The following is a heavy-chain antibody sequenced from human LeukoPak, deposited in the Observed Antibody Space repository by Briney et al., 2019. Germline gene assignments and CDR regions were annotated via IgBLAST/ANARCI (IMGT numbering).Heavy chain of an antibody. CDR3: ARPRAYCGGDCYSYTFDI. Sequence: SETLSLTCTVSGASISGYYWGWIRQPPGEGLEWMGYIYYTGITNYNPSLKTRVPISVDTSKDQCSLKLSSVTAADTAVYYCARPRAYCGGDCYSYTFDIWGRGTMVTVSS. D-gene: IGHD2-21*02. J-gene: IGHJ3*02. CDR2: IYYTGIT. CDR1: GASISGYY. V-gene: IGHV4-59*08.